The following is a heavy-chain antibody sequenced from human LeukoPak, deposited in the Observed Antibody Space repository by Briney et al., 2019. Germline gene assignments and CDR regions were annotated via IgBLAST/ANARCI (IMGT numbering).Heavy chain of an antibody. CDR3: ARRPQSYIDV. Sequence: SETLSLTCTVSGDSISSSSYYWGWIRQPPGKGLEWIGSINYSGNTFYNPSLKSRVTISVDTSKNQFSLNLSSVTAADTAVYYCARRPQSYIDVWGKGTTVTVSS. CDR2: INYSGNT. V-gene: IGHV4-39*01. CDR1: GDSISSSSYY. J-gene: IGHJ6*03.